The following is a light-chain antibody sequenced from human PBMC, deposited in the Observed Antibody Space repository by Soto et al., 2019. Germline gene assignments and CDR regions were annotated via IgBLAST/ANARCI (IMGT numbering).Light chain of an antibody. CDR1: RRISDW. J-gene: IGKJ1*01. V-gene: IGKV1-5*01. CDR2: DAS. Sequence: DIQMTQSPSSLSPSVGDRVTITCRASRRISDWLAWYQQKPGKAPELLIFDASNLKSGVSSRFSGSGSGTEFTLTITRLQPDDVATYYCLQYSSHSWTFGQGTKVDTK. CDR3: LQYSSHSWT.